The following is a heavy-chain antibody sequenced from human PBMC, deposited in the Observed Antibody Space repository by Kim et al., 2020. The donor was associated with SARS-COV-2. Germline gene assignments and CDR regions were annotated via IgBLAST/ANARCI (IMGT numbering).Heavy chain of an antibody. J-gene: IGHJ5*02. CDR2: INPNSGGT. Sequence: ASVKVSCKASGYTFTGYYMHWVRQAPGQGLEWMGRINPNSGGTNYAQKFQGRVTMTRDTSISTAYMELSRLRSDDTAVYYCARVRQATVTRSGWFDPWGQGSLVTVSS. CDR3: ARVRQATVTRSGWFDP. V-gene: IGHV1-2*06. CDR1: GYTFTGYY. D-gene: IGHD4-17*01.